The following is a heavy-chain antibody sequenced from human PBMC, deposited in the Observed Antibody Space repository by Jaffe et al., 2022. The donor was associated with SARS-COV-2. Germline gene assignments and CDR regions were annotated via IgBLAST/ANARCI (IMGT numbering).Heavy chain of an antibody. CDR1: DFTFSHYW. CDR2: MKQDGSEI. V-gene: IGHV3-7*01. D-gene: IGHD3-10*01. CDR3: ARGDYYGSGGDH. J-gene: IGHJ4*02. Sequence: EVQLVESGGGLVQPGGSLRLSCVASDFTFSHYWMNWVRQAPGKGLEWVANMKQDGSEIYYVDSVKGRFTISRDNTKRSLYLQMNSLRAEDTAVYYCARGDYYGSGGDHWGQGTLVTVSS.